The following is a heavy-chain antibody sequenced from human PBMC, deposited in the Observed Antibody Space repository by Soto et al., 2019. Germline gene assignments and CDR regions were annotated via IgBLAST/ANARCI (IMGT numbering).Heavy chain of an antibody. Sequence: PSETLFLTCTVSGGSISSYYWSWIRQPPGKGLEWIGYIYYSGSTNYNPSLKSRVTISVDTSKNQFSLKLSSVTAADTAVYYCARGPSYCISTSCYENDAFDIWGQGTMVTVSS. J-gene: IGHJ3*02. D-gene: IGHD2-2*01. CDR2: IYYSGST. CDR1: GGSISSYY. CDR3: ARGPSYCISTSCYENDAFDI. V-gene: IGHV4-59*01.